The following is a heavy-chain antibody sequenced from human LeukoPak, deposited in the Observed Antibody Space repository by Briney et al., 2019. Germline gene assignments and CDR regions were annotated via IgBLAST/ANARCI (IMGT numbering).Heavy chain of an antibody. V-gene: IGHV1-2*02. CDR1: GYTFTGYY. CDR2: INPKSGGT. Sequence: ASVKVSCKASGYTFTGYYMHWVRQAPGQGLEWMGWINPKSGGTNYAQKFQGRVTMTRDTSISTAYMELSRLRSDDTAVYCCASVYGGNGGFDYWGQGTLVTVSS. CDR3: ASVYGGNGGFDY. D-gene: IGHD4-23*01. J-gene: IGHJ4*02.